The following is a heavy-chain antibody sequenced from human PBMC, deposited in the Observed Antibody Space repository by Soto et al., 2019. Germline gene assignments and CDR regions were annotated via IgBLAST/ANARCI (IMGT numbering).Heavy chain of an antibody. CDR2: ISAYNGNT. CDR1: GYIFTSYG. Sequence: ASVKVSCKASGYIFTSYGISWVRQAPGQGLEWMGWISAYNGNTKYAQNLQGRVTLTTDTSTYTAYMELRSLQSDDTAVYYCGRDFGSDLCAPGAVFDSWGQGALVTVSS. D-gene: IGHD3-3*01. CDR3: GRDFGSDLCAPGAVFDS. V-gene: IGHV1-18*01. J-gene: IGHJ4*02.